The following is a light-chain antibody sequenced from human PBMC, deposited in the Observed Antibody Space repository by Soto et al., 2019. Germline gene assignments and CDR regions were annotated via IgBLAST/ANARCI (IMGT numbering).Light chain of an antibody. CDR1: KLGHKY. J-gene: IGLJ2*01. CDR2: QDS. CDR3: QAWDSGTAV. Sequence: SYELTQPPSVSVSPGQTASITCSCDKLGHKYACWYQQKPGQSPVLVIYQDSKRPSGIPERFSGSNSGNTATLTISGTQAMDEADYYCQAWDSGTAVFGGGTKLTVL. V-gene: IGLV3-1*01.